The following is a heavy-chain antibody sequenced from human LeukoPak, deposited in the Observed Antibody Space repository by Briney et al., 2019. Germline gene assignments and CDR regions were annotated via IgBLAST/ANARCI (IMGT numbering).Heavy chain of an antibody. J-gene: IGHJ4*02. CDR2: ISTSTSYT. CDR1: GFTFSDYY. D-gene: IGHD6-19*01. V-gene: IGHV3-11*06. CDR3: ARFVGSGWKYFDY. Sequence: GGSLRLSCAASGFTFSDYYMSWIRQAPGKGLEWVPFISTSTSYTNYADSVKGRFSISRDNAKNSLYLQMNSLRAEDTAVYYCARFVGSGWKYFDYWGQGALVTVSS.